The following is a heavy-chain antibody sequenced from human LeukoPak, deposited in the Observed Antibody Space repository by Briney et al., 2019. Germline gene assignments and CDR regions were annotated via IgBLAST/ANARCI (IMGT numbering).Heavy chain of an antibody. V-gene: IGHV4-4*09. D-gene: IGHD2-2*02. J-gene: IGHJ5*02. Sequence: SETLSLTCTASGGSISSYDWSWIRQPPGKGLEWIGYIYTSGSTNYNPSLKSRVTISVDTSKNQFSLKLSSVTAADTAVYYCARHAYCSSTSCYTNSWFDPWGQGTLVTVSS. CDR3: ARHAYCSSTSCYTNSWFDP. CDR2: IYTSGST. CDR1: GGSISSYD.